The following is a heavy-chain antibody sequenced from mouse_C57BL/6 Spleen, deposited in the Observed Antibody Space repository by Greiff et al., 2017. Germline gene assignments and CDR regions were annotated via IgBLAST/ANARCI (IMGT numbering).Heavy chain of an antibody. D-gene: IGHD1-1*01. V-gene: IGHV5-9*01. J-gene: IGHJ2*01. CDR1: GFTFSSYT. Sequence: DVKLVESGGGLVKPGGSLKLSCAASGFTFSSYTMYWVRQTPEKRLEWVATISGGGGNTYYPDSVKGRFTISRDNAKNTLYLQMSSLRSEDTALYYCASHYYGSSYDYWGQGTTLTVSS. CDR3: ASHYYGSSYDY. CDR2: ISGGGGNT.